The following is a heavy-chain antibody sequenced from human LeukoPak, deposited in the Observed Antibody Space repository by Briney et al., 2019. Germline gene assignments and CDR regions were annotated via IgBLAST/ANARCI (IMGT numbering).Heavy chain of an antibody. CDR3: ARESSGWYDQYFQH. CDR2: IYYSGST. J-gene: IGHJ1*01. D-gene: IGHD6-19*01. CDR1: GGSISSYY. V-gene: IGHV4-59*01. Sequence: PSETLSLTCTVSGGSISSYYWSWIRQPPGKGLEWIGYIYYSGSTNYNPSPKSRVTISVDTSKNQFSLKLSSVTAADTAVYYCARESSGWYDQYFQHWGQGTLVTVSS.